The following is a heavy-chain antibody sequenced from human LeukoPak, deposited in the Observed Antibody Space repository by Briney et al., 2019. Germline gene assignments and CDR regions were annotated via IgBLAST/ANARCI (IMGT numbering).Heavy chain of an antibody. V-gene: IGHV1-18*01. CDR1: GYTFTSYG. D-gene: IGHD4-23*01. Sequence: ASVKVSCKASGYTFTSYGISWVRQAPGQGLEWMGWISAYNGNTNYAQKLQGRVTMTTDTSTSTAYMELRSLRSDDTAVYYCARDPRIATTVVTPGYYYYYMDVWGKGTTVTVSS. J-gene: IGHJ6*03. CDR2: ISAYNGNT. CDR3: ARDPRIATTVVTPGYYYYYMDV.